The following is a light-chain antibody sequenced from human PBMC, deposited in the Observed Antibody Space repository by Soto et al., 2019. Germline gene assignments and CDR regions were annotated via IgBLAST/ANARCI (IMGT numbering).Light chain of an antibody. CDR3: QQYLSYPLT. CDR2: DAS. CDR1: QSITIW. J-gene: IGKJ4*01. V-gene: IGKV1-5*01. Sequence: DIQMSQSPSSLSSSVVDVVPITCRASQSITIWVAWYQQKPGKAPKLLIYDASRLESRVPSRFSGSGSGTEFTLTISSLQPDDFATYYCQQYLSYPLTFGGGTKVDIK.